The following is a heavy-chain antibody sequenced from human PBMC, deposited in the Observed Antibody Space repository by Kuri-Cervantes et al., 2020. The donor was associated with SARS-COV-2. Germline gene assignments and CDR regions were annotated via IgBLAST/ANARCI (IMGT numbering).Heavy chain of an antibody. CDR2: ISVSGGDT. Sequence: GGSLRLSCAASRFTFIKYDLIWVRLAPGKGLEWASDISVSGGDTHYADSVRGRFTISRDNSKNTLYLQVNSLRAEDTAVYFCAKVNAVLGSAWYGRAHFDYWGQGTLVTVSS. D-gene: IGHD6-19*01. CDR3: AKVNAVLGSAWYGRAHFDY. V-gene: IGHV3-23*01. CDR1: RFTFIKYD. J-gene: IGHJ4*02.